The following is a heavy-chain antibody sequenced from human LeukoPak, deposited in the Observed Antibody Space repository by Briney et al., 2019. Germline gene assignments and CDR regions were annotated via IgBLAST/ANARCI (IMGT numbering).Heavy chain of an antibody. CDR1: GGSISSYY. CDR3: ARTPSYYYDSSGYYGPWFDP. V-gene: IGHV4-59*08. D-gene: IGHD3-22*01. CDR2: IYYSGST. J-gene: IGHJ5*02. Sequence: KASETLSLTCTVSGGSISSYYWSWIRQPPGKGLEGIGYIYYSGSTNYNPSLKSRVTISVDTSKNQFSLKLSSVTAADTAVYYCARTPSYYYDSSGYYGPWFDPWGQGTLVTVSS.